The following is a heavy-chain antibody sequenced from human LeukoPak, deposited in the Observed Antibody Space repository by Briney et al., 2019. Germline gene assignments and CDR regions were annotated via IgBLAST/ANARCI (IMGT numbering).Heavy chain of an antibody. Sequence: GGSLRLSCSASGFTFGDYAVTWFRQAPGKGLEWVGFIRGKPNDGTTEYAASVKGRFTISRDDSKSIAYLQMNSLKTEDTAVYFCTRDEGEVWGQGTMVTVSS. J-gene: IGHJ3*01. D-gene: IGHD3-10*01. CDR1: GFTFGDYA. CDR2: IRGKPNDGTT. CDR3: TRDEGEV. V-gene: IGHV3-49*03.